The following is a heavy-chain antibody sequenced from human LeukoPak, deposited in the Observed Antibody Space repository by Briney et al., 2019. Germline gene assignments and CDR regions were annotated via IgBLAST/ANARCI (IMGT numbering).Heavy chain of an antibody. CDR2: IYYSGST. CDR1: GGSISSSSYY. D-gene: IGHD4-17*01. Sequence: SETLSLTCTVSGGSISSSSYYWGWIRQPPGKGLEWIGSIYYSGSTYYNPSLKSRVTISVDTSKNQFSLKLSSVTAADTAVYYCASLRFGTYTVTTKQKPFDYWGQGTLVTVSS. J-gene: IGHJ4*02. CDR3: ASLRFGTYTVTTKQKPFDY. V-gene: IGHV4-39*01.